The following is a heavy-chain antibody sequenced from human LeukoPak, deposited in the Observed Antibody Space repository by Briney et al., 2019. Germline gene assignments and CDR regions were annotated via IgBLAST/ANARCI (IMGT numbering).Heavy chain of an antibody. D-gene: IGHD3/OR15-3a*01. CDR1: GFTFSNYE. V-gene: IGHV3-48*03. CDR2: ISSSGSTI. J-gene: IGHJ6*02. CDR3: ARGSTDWHNALDV. Sequence: GGSLRLSCAASGFTFSNYEMNWVRQAPGKGLEWVAYISSSGSTIYYADPVKGRFTISRDNAKNSLYLQMNSLRAEDTAVYYCARGSTDWHNALDVWGQGTTVTVSS.